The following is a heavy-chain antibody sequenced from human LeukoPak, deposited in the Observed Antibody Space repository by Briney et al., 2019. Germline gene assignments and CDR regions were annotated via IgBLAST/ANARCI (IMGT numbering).Heavy chain of an antibody. CDR3: AKTLGYSGYDTSDY. CDR2: IYSGGST. V-gene: IGHV3-53*01. D-gene: IGHD5-12*01. Sequence: GSLRLSCAASGFTVSSNYMSWVRQAPGKGLEWVSVIYSGGSTYYADSVKGRFTISRDNSKNTLYLQMNSLRAEDTAVYYCAKTLGYSGYDTSDYWGQGTLVTVSS. CDR1: GFTVSSNY. J-gene: IGHJ4*02.